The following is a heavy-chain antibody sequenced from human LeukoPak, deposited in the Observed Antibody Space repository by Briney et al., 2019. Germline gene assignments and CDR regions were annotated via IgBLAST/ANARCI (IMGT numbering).Heavy chain of an antibody. Sequence: PSETLSLTCSVSGGSINSYYWSWIRQPPGKGLEWIGYIFYSGNTNYNPSLKSRVTISVDTSKNQFSLKLSSVTAADTAVYYCARDIYDTSPGRFDPWGQGTLVTVSS. V-gene: IGHV4-59*01. CDR2: IFYSGNT. CDR3: ARDIYDTSPGRFDP. CDR1: GGSINSYY. D-gene: IGHD2/OR15-2a*01. J-gene: IGHJ5*02.